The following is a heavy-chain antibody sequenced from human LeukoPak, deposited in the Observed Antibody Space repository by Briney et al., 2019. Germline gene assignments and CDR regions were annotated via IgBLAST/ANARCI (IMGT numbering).Heavy chain of an antibody. CDR3: ARDQRPSGWSYNWFDR. D-gene: IGHD6-19*01. V-gene: IGHV3-30*01. CDR1: GFTFSTYR. J-gene: IGHJ5*02. CDR2: ISYDGSTE. Sequence: PGRSLRPSCAAPGFTFSTYRMHWLRQAPREGVECVGVISYDGSTEYYAGSVKGRFTISRDNSKNTLFLHMNSLRAEDTAVYYCARDQRPSGWSYNWFDRWGQGTLVTVSS.